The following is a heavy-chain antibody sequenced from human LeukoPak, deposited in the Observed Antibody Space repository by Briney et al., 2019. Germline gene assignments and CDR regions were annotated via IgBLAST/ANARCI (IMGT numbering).Heavy chain of an antibody. CDR1: GFTFSSYG. J-gene: IGHJ4*02. V-gene: IGHV3-30*02. CDR2: IRYDGSNK. D-gene: IGHD2-2*01. CDR3: ASQPVVVPAAPFDY. Sequence: TGGSLRLSCAASGFTFSSYGMHWVRQAPGKGLEWVAFIRYDGSNKYYADSVKGRFTISRDNSKNTLYLQMNSLRAEDTAVYYCASQPVVVPAAPFDYWGQGTLVTVSS.